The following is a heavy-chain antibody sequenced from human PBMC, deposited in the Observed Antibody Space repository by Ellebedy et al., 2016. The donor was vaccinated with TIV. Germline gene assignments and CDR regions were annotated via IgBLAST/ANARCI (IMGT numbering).Heavy chain of an antibody. CDR1: GFTFSSYA. D-gene: IGHD4/OR15-4a*01. CDR2: ISYDGSNK. V-gene: IGHV3-30-3*01. Sequence: GGSLRLSXAASGFTFSSYAMHWVRQAPGKGLEWVAVISYDGSNKYYADSVKGRFTISRDNSKNTLYLQMNSLRAEDTAVYYCVPTTGDFDYWGQGTLVTVSS. J-gene: IGHJ4*02. CDR3: VPTTGDFDY.